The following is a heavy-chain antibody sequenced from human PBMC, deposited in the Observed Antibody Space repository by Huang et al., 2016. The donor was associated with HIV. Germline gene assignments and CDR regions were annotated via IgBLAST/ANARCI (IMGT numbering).Heavy chain of an antibody. J-gene: IGHJ6*03. V-gene: IGHV3-30*02. CDR2: LRYDGGNK. D-gene: IGHD4-17*01. CDR3: AKDGPPYGDSLGYYYYYMDV. CDR1: TFTFSTYG. Sequence: VESGGSLGLSCAASTFTFSTYGMHWVRQAPGKGLEWVAFLRYDGGNKYYADSVRGRLTISRDNSKNTLYLQMSSLSAEDTAVYYCAKDGPPYGDSLGYYYYYMDVWGKGTTVTVSS.